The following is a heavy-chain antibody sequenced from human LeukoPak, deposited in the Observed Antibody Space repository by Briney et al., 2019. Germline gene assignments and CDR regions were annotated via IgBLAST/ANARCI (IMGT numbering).Heavy chain of an antibody. Sequence: SETLSLTCTVPGGSISYYYWSWIRQPPGKGLEYIGYIYYSGSTNYNPSLKSRVTISVDTSKNQFSLKLSSVTAADTALYYCARVPAYCSGGSCYARAFFDYWGQGTLVTVSS. CDR3: ARVPAYCSGGSCYARAFFDY. CDR2: IYYSGST. D-gene: IGHD2-15*01. CDR1: GGSISYYY. V-gene: IGHV4-59*01. J-gene: IGHJ4*02.